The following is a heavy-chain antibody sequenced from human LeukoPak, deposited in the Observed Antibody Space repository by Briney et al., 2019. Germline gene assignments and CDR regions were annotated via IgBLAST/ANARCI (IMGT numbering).Heavy chain of an antibody. D-gene: IGHD1-26*01. CDR1: GFTVSNTY. J-gene: IGHJ4*02. Sequence: PGAALRLSCAASGFTVSNTYMTWVRQAPGKGLEWVSLIYTGGKTYYADSVKGRFTISRDNSRNSLYLQLTSLRAEDTAVYYCASSWDLPSYYFNYWGQGTLVTVSS. CDR2: IYTGGKT. CDR3: ASSWDLPSYYFNY. V-gene: IGHV3-53*01.